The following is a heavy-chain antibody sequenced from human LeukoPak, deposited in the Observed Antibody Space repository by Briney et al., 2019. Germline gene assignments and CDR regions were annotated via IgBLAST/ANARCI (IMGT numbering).Heavy chain of an antibody. CDR3: ARGGAFEI. CDR2: INRSGRT. V-gene: IGHV4-34*01. J-gene: IGHJ3*02. Sequence: PSETLSLTCAVYGGSFTGHSWNWVRQPPGKGLESIGEINRSGRTNYNPSLKSRVTISVDTSKNQFSLKLTLVTAADTAVYYCARGGAFEIWGQGTLVTVSS. CDR1: GGSFTGHS.